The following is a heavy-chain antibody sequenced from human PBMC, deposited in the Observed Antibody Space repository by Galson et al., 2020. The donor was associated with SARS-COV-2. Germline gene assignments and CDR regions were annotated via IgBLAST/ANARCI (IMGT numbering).Heavy chain of an antibody. CDR2: VNVGGNT. J-gene: IGHJ6*03. CDR1: GGSFSGYS. D-gene: IGHD3-10*01. Sequence: SETLSLTCAVYGGSFSGYSWTWIRLPPGKGLEWIGEVNVGGNTNYSPSLRSRVTISVDTSKNQFTLNLRSVTAPDTALYYCARGHRGVVPSPVLGLGPFYSYYYMDVWAKGTTVTVSS. V-gene: IGHV4-34*01. CDR3: ARGHRGVVPSPVLGLGPFYSYYYMDV.